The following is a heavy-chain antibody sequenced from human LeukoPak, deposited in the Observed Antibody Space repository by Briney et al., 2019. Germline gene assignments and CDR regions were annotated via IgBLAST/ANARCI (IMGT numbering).Heavy chain of an antibody. CDR1: GGTFSSYA. J-gene: IGHJ4*02. CDR3: AREFAAAGRLFDC. D-gene: IGHD6-13*01. V-gene: IGHV1-69*13. Sequence: SVKVSCKASGGTFSSYAISWVRQAPGQGLEWMGGIIPIFGTANYAQKFQGRVTITADESTSTAYMELSSLGSEDTAVYYCAREFAAAGRLFDCWGQGTLVTVSS. CDR2: IIPIFGTA.